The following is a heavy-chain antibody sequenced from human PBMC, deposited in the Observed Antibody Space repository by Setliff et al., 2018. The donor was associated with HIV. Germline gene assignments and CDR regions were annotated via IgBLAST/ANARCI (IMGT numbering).Heavy chain of an antibody. Sequence: PGGSLRLSCEGSGFDFSTYWMSWVRQAPGKGLEWVANIKLHGSEKYYVDSVKGRFTISRDDAKNSLYLQMDSLRAEDTAVYYCARSYYGSTTSYGMDVWGQGTTVTVSS. J-gene: IGHJ6*02. D-gene: IGHD3-10*01. CDR2: IKLHGSEK. V-gene: IGHV3-7*01. CDR3: ARSYYGSTTSYGMDV. CDR1: GFDFSTYW.